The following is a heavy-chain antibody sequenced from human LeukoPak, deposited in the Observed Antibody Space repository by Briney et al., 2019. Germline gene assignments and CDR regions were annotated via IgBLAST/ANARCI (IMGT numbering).Heavy chain of an antibody. D-gene: IGHD3-22*01. CDR1: GGSISSSSYY. V-gene: IGHV4-39*07. CDR2: IYYSGST. Sequence: SETLSLTCTVSGGSISSSSYYWGWIRQPPGKGLEWIGSIYYSGSTYYNPSLKSRVTISVDTSKNQFSLKLSSVTAADTAVYYCARDHGGYYDRRVWFDPWGQGTLVTVSS. J-gene: IGHJ5*02. CDR3: ARDHGGYYDRRVWFDP.